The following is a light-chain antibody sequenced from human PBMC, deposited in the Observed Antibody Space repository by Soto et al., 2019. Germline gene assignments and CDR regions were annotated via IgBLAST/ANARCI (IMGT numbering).Light chain of an antibody. CDR2: KAS. CDR3: QQYRSLNT. CDR1: QNVDIW. V-gene: IGKV1-5*03. Sequence: DIQMAQSPSTLSASVGDRVTITCRASQNVDIWLAWYQQKPGKAPNLLIYKASTLGSGVPSRFSGSGSGTEFTLTISGLQPDDFSTYDCQQYRSLNTCGQGTNLEVK. J-gene: IGKJ2*01.